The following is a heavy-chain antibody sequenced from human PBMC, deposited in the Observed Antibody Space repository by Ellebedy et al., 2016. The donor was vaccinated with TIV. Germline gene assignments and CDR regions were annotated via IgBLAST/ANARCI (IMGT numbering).Heavy chain of an antibody. V-gene: IGHV3-7*01. CDR3: ARDPDWGALGI. CDR2: IHPHGTEI. J-gene: IGHJ3*02. Sequence: GESLKISCAASGFSFASSWMTWVRQALGKGLEWVAFIHPHGTEITYVDSVKGRFTISRDNVKNSLSLNMDSLRAEDTAFYYCARDPDWGALGIWGQGTLVTVSS. D-gene: IGHD7-27*01. CDR1: GFSFASSW.